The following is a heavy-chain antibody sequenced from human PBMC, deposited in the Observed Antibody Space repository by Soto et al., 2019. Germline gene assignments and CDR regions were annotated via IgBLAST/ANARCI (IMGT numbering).Heavy chain of an antibody. CDR2: IKQDGSEK. J-gene: IGHJ5*02. V-gene: IGHV3-7*03. CDR1: GFTFSSYW. Sequence: EVQLVESGGGLVQPGGPLRLSCAASGFTFSSYWMSWVRQAPGKGLEWVANIKQDGSEKYYVDSVKGRFTISRDNAKNSLYLQMNSLRAEDTAVYYCAREGTSFWFDPWGQGTLVTVSS. CDR3: AREGTSFWFDP.